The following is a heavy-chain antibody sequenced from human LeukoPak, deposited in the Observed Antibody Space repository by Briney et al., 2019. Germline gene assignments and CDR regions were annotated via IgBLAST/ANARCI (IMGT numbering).Heavy chain of an antibody. Sequence: SETLSLTCTVSGYSISSGYYWGWIRQPPGKGLEWIGSIYHSGSTYYNPSLKSRVTISVDTSKNQFSLKLSSVTAADTAVYYCASMYSSSSGAYYYYYMDVWGKGTTVTVSS. CDR1: GYSISSGYY. J-gene: IGHJ6*03. CDR2: IYHSGST. CDR3: ASMYSSSSGAYYYYYMDV. D-gene: IGHD6-6*01. V-gene: IGHV4-38-2*02.